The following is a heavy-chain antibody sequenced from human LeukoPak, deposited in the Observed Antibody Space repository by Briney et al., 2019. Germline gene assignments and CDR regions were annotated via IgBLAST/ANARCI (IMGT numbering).Heavy chain of an antibody. D-gene: IGHD6-19*01. J-gene: IGHJ4*02. V-gene: IGHV1-69*04. CDR3: ARYRALGSGWYFDY. CDR2: IIPIHGIA. Sequence: ASVKVSCKASGGTFSSYAISWVRQAPGQGLEWMGRIIPIHGIANYAQKFQGRVTITADKSTSTAYMELSSLRSEDTAVYYCARYRALGSGWYFDYWGQGTLVTVSS. CDR1: GGTFSSYA.